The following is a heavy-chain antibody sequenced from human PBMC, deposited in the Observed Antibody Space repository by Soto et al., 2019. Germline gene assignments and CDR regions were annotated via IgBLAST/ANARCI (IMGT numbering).Heavy chain of an antibody. J-gene: IGHJ4*02. CDR1: GYSISSGYY. CDR2: IYRSGTT. D-gene: IGHD3-22*01. V-gene: IGHV4-38-2*01. CDR3: ARVAYYDSSRYYYYFDY. Sequence: PSETLSLTCAVSGYSISSGYYWGWIRQPPGXGLEWIGSIYRSGTTYYNPSLRSRVTISVDMSKNQFSLRLGSVTAADTAVYYCARVAYYDSSRYYYYFDYWGQGTLVTVSS.